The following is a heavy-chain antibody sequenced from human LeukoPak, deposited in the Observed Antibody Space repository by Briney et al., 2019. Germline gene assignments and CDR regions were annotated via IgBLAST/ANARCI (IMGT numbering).Heavy chain of an antibody. D-gene: IGHD3-9*01. J-gene: IGHJ6*02. CDR2: IYYSGST. CDR1: GGSISSYY. Sequence: PSETLSLTCTVSGGSISSYYWSWIRQPPGKGLEWIGYIYYSGSTNYNPSLKSRVTISVDTSKNQFSLKLSSVTAADTAVYYCVRLVLTGYTYYYYYGMDVWGQGTTVTVSS. CDR3: VRLVLTGYTYYYYYGMDV. V-gene: IGHV4-59*08.